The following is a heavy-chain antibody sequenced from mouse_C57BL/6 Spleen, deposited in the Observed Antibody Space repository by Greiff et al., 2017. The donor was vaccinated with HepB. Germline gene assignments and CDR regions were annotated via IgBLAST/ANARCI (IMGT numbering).Heavy chain of an antibody. V-gene: IGHV1-53*01. D-gene: IGHD2-3*01. CDR2: INPSNGGT. Sequence: VQLQQPGTELVKPGASVKLSCKASGYTFTSYWMHWVKQRPGQGLAWIGNINPSNGGTNYNEKFKSKATLTVDKSSSTAYMQLSSLTSEDSAVYYCARWDGYYGYFDVWGTGTTVTVSS. CDR3: ARWDGYYGYFDV. J-gene: IGHJ1*03. CDR1: GYTFTSYW.